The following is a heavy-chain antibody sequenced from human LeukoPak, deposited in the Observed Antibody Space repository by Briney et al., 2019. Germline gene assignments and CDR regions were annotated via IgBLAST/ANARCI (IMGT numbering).Heavy chain of an antibody. CDR3: ARDYLRRNCNSNNCMALDV. CDR2: XXXSGTT. J-gene: IGHJ6*04. Sequence: SGXXFSSGSHFWTWIRRPPGTGXXXXXXXXXSGTTNYNPSLKSRVTISIDASINHFSLKLTSVTAADTAVYYCARDYLRRNCNSNNCMALDVWGKGTTVTVSS. CDR1: GXXFSSGSHF. V-gene: IGHV4-61*03. D-gene: IGHD2/OR15-2a*01.